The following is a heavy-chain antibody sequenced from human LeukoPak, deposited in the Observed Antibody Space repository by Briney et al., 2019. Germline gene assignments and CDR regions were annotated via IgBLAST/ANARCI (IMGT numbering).Heavy chain of an antibody. V-gene: IGHV3-30-3*01. Sequence: PGRSLRLSCAASGFTFSSYAMHWVRQAPGKGLEWVAVISYDGSNKYYADSVKGRFTISRDNSKNTLYLQMNSLRAEDTAVYYCAKVGPRYCSGGSCHHARARGFHYFDYWGQGTLVTVSS. CDR3: AKVGPRYCSGGSCHHARARGFHYFDY. J-gene: IGHJ4*02. D-gene: IGHD2-15*01. CDR2: ISYDGSNK. CDR1: GFTFSSYA.